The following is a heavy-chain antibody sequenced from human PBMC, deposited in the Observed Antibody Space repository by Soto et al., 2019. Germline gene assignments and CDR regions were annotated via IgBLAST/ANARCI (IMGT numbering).Heavy chain of an antibody. CDR3: ARDAPWDSSGYYYGTWFDP. Sequence: SVKVSCKASGGTLSSYAISWVRQANGQGLEWMGGIIPIFGTANYAQKFQVRVTITADKSTSTAYMELSSLRSEDTAVYYCARDAPWDSSGYYYGTWFDPWGQGTLVTVSS. J-gene: IGHJ5*02. D-gene: IGHD3-22*01. CDR1: GGTLSSYA. V-gene: IGHV1-69*06. CDR2: IIPIFGTA.